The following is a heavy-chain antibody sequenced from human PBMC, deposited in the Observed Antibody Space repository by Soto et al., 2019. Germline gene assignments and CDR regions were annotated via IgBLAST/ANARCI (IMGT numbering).Heavy chain of an antibody. CDR2: IYYSGST. Sequence: SETLSLTCTVSGGSINSYYWSWIRQPPGKGLEWIGYIYYSGSTNYNPSLKSRVTISVDTSKNQFSLKLSSGTAADPAVFYCAGLVHCNTTSCYFDYWGEGTLVTVSS. J-gene: IGHJ4*02. D-gene: IGHD2-2*01. CDR1: GGSINSYY. V-gene: IGHV4-59*08. CDR3: AGLVHCNTTSCYFDY.